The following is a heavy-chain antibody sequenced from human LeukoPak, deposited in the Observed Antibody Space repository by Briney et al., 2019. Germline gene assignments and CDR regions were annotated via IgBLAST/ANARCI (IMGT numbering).Heavy chain of an antibody. V-gene: IGHV3-48*04. J-gene: IGHJ4*02. Sequence: GGSLRLSCAASGFTFSSYNMNWVRQAPGKGLEWVSYISSSGSTIYYADSVKGRFTISRDNAKNSLYLQMNSLRAEDTAVYYCAFGGSSGLFDYWGQGTLVTVSS. CDR3: AFGGSSGLFDY. CDR2: ISSSGSTI. CDR1: GFTFSSYN. D-gene: IGHD3-10*01.